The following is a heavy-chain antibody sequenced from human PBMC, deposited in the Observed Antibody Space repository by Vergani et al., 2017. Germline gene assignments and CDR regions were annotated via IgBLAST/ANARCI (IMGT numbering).Heavy chain of an antibody. CDR3: ARVGYWSGGSCYSFDY. J-gene: IGHJ4*02. V-gene: IGHV4-39*07. CDR1: GGSISSSSYY. Sequence: QLQLQESGPGLVKPSETLSLTCTVSGGSISSSSYYWGWIRQPPGKGLEWIGSIYYSGSTYYNPSLKSRVTISVDTSKNQFSLKLSSVTAADTAVYCCARVGYWSGGSCYSFDYWGQGTLVTVSS. D-gene: IGHD2-15*01. CDR2: IYYSGST.